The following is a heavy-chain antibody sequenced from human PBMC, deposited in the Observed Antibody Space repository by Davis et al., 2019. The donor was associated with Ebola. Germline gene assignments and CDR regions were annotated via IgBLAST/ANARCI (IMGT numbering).Heavy chain of an antibody. J-gene: IGHJ4*02. CDR2: INAGNGNT. D-gene: IGHD1-26*01. Sequence: ASVKVSCKASGYTFTSYAMHWVRQAPGQRLEWMGWINAGNGNTKYSQKFQGWVTMTRDTSISTAYMELSRLRSDDTAVYYCARDPGVVGATGYFDYWGQGTLVTVSS. CDR3: ARDPGVVGATGYFDY. V-gene: IGHV1-3*01. CDR1: GYTFTSYA.